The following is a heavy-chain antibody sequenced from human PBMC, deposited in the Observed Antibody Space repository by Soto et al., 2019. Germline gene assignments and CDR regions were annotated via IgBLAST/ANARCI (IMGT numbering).Heavy chain of an antibody. D-gene: IGHD6-19*01. J-gene: IGHJ4*02. CDR3: AKGLAVAGTSN. Sequence: GGSLRLSCAASGFTFSSYAMSWVRQAPGKGLEWVSAISGSGGSTYYADSVKGRFTISRDNSKNTLYLQMNSLRAEDTAAYYCAKGLAVAGTSNWGQGTLVTVSS. V-gene: IGHV3-23*01. CDR1: GFTFSSYA. CDR2: ISGSGGST.